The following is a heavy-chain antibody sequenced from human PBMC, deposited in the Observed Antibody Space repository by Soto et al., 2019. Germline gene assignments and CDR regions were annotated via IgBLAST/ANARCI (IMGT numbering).Heavy chain of an antibody. V-gene: IGHV4-59*01. CDR1: GGSISSYY. CDR3: ARAVVRLSSRWFGA. D-gene: IGHD2-15*01. CDR2: IYYSGST. J-gene: IGHJ5*02. Sequence: PSETLSLTCTVSGGSISSYYWSWIRQPPGKGLEWIGYIYYSGSTNYNPSLKSRVTISVDTSKNQFSLKLSSVTAADTAVYYCARAVVRLSSRWFGACGQVXLVTVSS.